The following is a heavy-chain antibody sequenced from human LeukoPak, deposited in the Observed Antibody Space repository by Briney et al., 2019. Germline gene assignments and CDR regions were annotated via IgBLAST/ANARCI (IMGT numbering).Heavy chain of an antibody. Sequence: KPSETLSLTCAVYGGSFSGYHWSWIRQPPGKGLEWIGEINHSGSTNYNPSLKRRVTISVDTSKNQFSLKLSSVTAADTAVYYCARGNLRFFDYWGQGTLVTVSS. CDR1: GGSFSGYH. J-gene: IGHJ4*02. CDR3: ARGNLRFFDY. CDR2: INHSGST. D-gene: IGHD3-3*01. V-gene: IGHV4-34*01.